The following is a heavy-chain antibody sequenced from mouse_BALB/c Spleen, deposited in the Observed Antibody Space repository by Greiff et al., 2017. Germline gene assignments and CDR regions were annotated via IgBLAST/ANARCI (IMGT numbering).Heavy chain of an antibody. CDR2: IDPSDSYT. D-gene: IGHD2-1*01. Sequence: QVQLQQPGAELVKPGASVKLSCKASGYTFTSYWMHWVKQRPGQGLEWIGEIDPSDSYTNYNQKFKGKATLTVDKSSSTAYLQLSSLTSEDSAVYYCARSYGNYDYAMDYWGQGTSVTVSS. J-gene: IGHJ4*01. CDR1: GYTFTSYW. V-gene: IGHV1-69*02. CDR3: ARSYGNYDYAMDY.